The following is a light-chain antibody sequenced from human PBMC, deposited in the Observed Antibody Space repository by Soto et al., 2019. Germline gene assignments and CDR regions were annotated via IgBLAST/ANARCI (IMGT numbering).Light chain of an antibody. V-gene: IGKV3-15*01. Sequence: ELVMTQSPATLSVSAGERVTLXXRSSQSGSSSLAWYQQKPGQTPRLPIEGASTRATGIPARFSGRGWGTESTLTISSLQSEDIAVYYCQQYNNCPPGRFGQGTRV. CDR2: GAS. J-gene: IGKJ1*01. CDR3: QQYNNCPPGR. CDR1: QSGSSS.